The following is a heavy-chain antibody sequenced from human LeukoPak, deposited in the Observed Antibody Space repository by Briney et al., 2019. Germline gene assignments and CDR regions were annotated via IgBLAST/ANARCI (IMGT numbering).Heavy chain of an antibody. CDR3: ARGRWSIYSSGWYYFDY. V-gene: IGHV4-34*01. D-gene: IGHD6-19*01. J-gene: IGHJ4*02. Sequence: SETLSLTCTVSGGSISSYYWSWIRQPPGKGLEWIGEINHSGSTNYNPSLKSRVTISVDTSKNQFSLKLSSVTAADTAVYYCARGRWSIYSSGWYYFDYWGQGTLVTVSS. CDR2: INHSGST. CDR1: GGSISSYY.